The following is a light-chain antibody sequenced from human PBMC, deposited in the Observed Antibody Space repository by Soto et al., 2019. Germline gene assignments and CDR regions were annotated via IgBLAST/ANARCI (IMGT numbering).Light chain of an antibody. CDR3: QQRSNWPWT. Sequence: EIVLTQSPATLSFSLGERATLSCRASQSVSSSLAWYQQIPGQAPRLLIYDASNRATGIPARFGGSGSGTDFTLTISSLEPEDFAVYYCQQRSNWPWTFGQGTKVDIK. CDR2: DAS. V-gene: IGKV3-11*01. CDR1: QSVSSS. J-gene: IGKJ1*01.